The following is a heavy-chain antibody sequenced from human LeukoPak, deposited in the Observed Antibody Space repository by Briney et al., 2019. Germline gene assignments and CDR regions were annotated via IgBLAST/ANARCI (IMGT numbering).Heavy chain of an antibody. V-gene: IGHV4-4*02. Sequence: PSGTLSLTCAVSGVSISSSNWWTWVRQPPGKGLEWIGEIYHSGSTNYNPSLKSRVTISVDKSKNQFSLKLSSVTAADTAMYYCAKNGGNSDFAYWGQGTLVTVSS. CDR1: GVSISSSNW. J-gene: IGHJ4*02. CDR3: AKNGGNSDFAY. CDR2: IYHSGST. D-gene: IGHD4-23*01.